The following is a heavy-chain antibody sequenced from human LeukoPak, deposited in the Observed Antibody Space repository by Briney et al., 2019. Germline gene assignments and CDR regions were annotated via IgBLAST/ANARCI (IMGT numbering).Heavy chain of an antibody. CDR3: ARHAYHDDNSGYYFAY. CDR2: VYYRGST. CDR1: GGSISSNDFY. Sequence: SPSETLSLTCTVSGGSISSNDFYWAWIRQPPGEGLEWIGSVYYRGSTYYYPSLKSRVTISVDTSKNQFSPKLSSVTAADTAMYYCARHAYHDDNSGYYFAYWGQGTLVTVSS. J-gene: IGHJ4*02. D-gene: IGHD3-22*01. V-gene: IGHV4-39*07.